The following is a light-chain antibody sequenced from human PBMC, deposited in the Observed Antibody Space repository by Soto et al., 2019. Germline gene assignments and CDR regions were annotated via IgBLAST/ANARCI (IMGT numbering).Light chain of an antibody. CDR1: NSDIGGYNY. CDR3: CSYAGTYNFWV. V-gene: IGLV2-11*01. J-gene: IGLJ3*02. CDR2: DVS. Sequence: QSALTQPRSVSGSPGQSVTISCTGTNSDIGGYNYVSWYQQHPGKAPKVMIYDVSRRPPGVPDRFSGPTSGNTACLTISGLQAEDEADYYCCSYAGTYNFWVFGGGTKVTVL.